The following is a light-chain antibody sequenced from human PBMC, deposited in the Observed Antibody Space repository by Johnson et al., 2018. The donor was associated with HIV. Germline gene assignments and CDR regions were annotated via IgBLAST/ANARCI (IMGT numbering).Light chain of an antibody. CDR1: SSNIGNNY. Sequence: QSVLTQPPSVSAAPGQKVTISCSGSSSNIGNNYVSWYQQLPGTAPKLLIYDNNKRPSGIPDRFSGSKSGTSATLGITGLQTGDESYYYCGTWDSSLVAGWVFLTGTKVTVL. CDR3: GTWDSSLVAGWV. CDR2: DNN. V-gene: IGLV1-51*01. J-gene: IGLJ1*01.